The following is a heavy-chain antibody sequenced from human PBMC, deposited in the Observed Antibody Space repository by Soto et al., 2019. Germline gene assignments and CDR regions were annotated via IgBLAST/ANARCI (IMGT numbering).Heavy chain of an antibody. J-gene: IGHJ4*02. CDR1: GGSISSYY. Sequence: QVQLQESGPGLVKPSETLSLTCTVSGGSISSYYWSWIRQPPGKGLEWIGYIYDSGSTNYNPSLMSHVTISVDTSTNQCSLKLSSVTAADTAVYYCARLYGSCFDYWGQGTLVTVSS. CDR3: ARLYGSCFDY. D-gene: IGHD3-10*01. V-gene: IGHV4-59*08. CDR2: IYDSGST.